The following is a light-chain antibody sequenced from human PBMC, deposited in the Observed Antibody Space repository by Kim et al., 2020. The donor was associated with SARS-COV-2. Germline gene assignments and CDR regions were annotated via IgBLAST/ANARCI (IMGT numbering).Light chain of an antibody. V-gene: IGLV2-18*02. CDR3: SSYRTTYTLI. CDR1: SSDVGGYDR. Sequence: GQPVTISCTGTSSDVGGYDRVSWYQQPPGTAPKLIIYEVTNRPSGVPDRFSGSKSGNTASLTISGLQAEDEADYYCSSYRTTYTLIFGGGTKLTVL. J-gene: IGLJ2*01. CDR2: EVT.